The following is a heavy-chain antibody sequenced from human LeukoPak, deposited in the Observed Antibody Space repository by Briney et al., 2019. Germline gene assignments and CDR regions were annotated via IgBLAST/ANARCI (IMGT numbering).Heavy chain of an antibody. CDR1: GGSISSYY. V-gene: IGHV4-59*08. J-gene: IGHJ4*02. D-gene: IGHD5-18*01. CDR2: IYYSGST. CDR3: ARHQRGLQLWLNYFDY. Sequence: PSETLSLTCTVSGGSISSYYWSWIRQPPGKGLEWIGYIYYSGSTNYNSSLKSRVTISVDTSKNQFSLKLSSVTAADTAVYYCARHQRGLQLWLNYFDYWGQGTLVTVSS.